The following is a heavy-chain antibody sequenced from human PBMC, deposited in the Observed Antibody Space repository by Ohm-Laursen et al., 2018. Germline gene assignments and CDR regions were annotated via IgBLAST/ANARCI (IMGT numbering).Heavy chain of an antibody. V-gene: IGHV3-11*01. D-gene: IGHD5-24*01. Sequence: LSLTCAASGFTFSDYYMSWIRQAPGKGLEWVSYISSSGSTIYYADSVKGRFTISRDNAKNSLYLQMNSLRADDTAVYYCANHRSATWVHKRFDYWGQGTLVTVSS. J-gene: IGHJ4*02. CDR3: ANHRSATWVHKRFDY. CDR1: GFTFSDYY. CDR2: ISSSGSTI.